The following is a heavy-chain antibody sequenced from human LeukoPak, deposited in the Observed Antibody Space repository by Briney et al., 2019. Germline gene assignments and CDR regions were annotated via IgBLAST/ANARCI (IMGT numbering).Heavy chain of an antibody. D-gene: IGHD1-26*01. V-gene: IGHV1-46*01. CDR3: ARDPKPHSGSYPEPDY. Sequence: ASVKVSCKASGYTFTSYYMHWVRQAPGQGLEWMGIINPSGGSTSYAQKFQGRVTMTRDMSTSTVYMELSSLRSEDTAVYYCARDPKPHSGSYPEPDYWGQGTLVTVSS. CDR1: GYTFTSYY. CDR2: INPSGGST. J-gene: IGHJ4*02.